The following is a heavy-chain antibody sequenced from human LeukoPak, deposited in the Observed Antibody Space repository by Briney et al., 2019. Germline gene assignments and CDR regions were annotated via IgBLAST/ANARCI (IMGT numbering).Heavy chain of an antibody. D-gene: IGHD2-15*01. Sequence: GGSLRLSCAASGFTFSSYAMSWVRQAPGQGLEWVSAISGSGGSTYYADSVKGRFTISRDNSKNTVYLQMNSLRAEDTAVYYCAKDPHSFLSPVVVDFDQWGQGTLVIVSS. CDR3: AKDPHSFLSPVVVDFDQ. J-gene: IGHJ4*02. CDR2: ISGSGGST. CDR1: GFTFSSYA. V-gene: IGHV3-23*01.